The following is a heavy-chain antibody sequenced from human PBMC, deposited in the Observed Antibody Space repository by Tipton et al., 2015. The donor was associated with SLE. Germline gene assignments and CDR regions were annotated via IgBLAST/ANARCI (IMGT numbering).Heavy chain of an antibody. CDR3: AREGSAAGRYFDL. CDR1: GGSVSSNY. D-gene: IGHD6-13*01. J-gene: IGHJ2*01. CDR2: IYSGGST. V-gene: IGHV3-53*04. Sequence: LSLTCAVYGGSVSSNYMSWVRRAPGKGLEWVSVIYSGGSTYYAYSVKGRFTISRHNSKNTRYLQMNSLRAEDTAVYYCAREGSAAGRYFDLWGRGTLVTVSS.